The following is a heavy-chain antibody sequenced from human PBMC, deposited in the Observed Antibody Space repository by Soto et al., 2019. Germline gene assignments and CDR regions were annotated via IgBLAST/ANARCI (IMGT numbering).Heavy chain of an antibody. CDR3: AKDRIAFRVSYTFDY. D-gene: IGHD1-26*01. CDR2: ISYDGSNK. CDR1: GFTFSSYG. J-gene: IGHJ4*02. V-gene: IGHV3-30*18. Sequence: GGSLRLSCAASGFTFSSYGMHWVRQAPGKGLEWVAVISYDGSNKYYADSVKGRFTISRDNSKNTLYLQMNSLRAEDTAVYYCAKDRIAFRVSYTFDYWGQGTLVTVSS.